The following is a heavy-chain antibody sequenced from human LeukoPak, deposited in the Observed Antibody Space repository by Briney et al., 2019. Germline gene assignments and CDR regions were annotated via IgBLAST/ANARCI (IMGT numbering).Heavy chain of an antibody. D-gene: IGHD3-22*01. CDR2: INHSGST. V-gene: IGHV4-34*01. J-gene: IGHJ4*02. CDR3: ARYSGYYLSYFDF. CDR1: DGSFSGYC. Sequence: SETLSLTCAVYDGSFSGYCWSWIRQPPGKGLEWIGEINHSGSTNYNPSLKSRVTISVDTSKNQFSLKLSSVTAADTAVYYCARYSGYYLSYFDFWGQGTLVTVSS.